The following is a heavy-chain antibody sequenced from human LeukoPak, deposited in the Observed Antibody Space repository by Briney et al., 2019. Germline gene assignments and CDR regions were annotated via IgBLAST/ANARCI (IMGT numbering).Heavy chain of an antibody. CDR1: GFTFSSYW. CDR3: ARDRRGGFWSGYYPSYFDY. CDR2: IKQDGSEK. Sequence: GGSLRLSCAASGFTFSSYWMSWVRQAPGKGLERVANIKQDGSEKYYVDSVKGRFTISRDNAINSLYLQMNSLRVEDTAIYYCARDRRGGFWSGYYPSYFDYWGQGTLVTVSS. J-gene: IGHJ4*02. V-gene: IGHV3-7*01. D-gene: IGHD3-3*01.